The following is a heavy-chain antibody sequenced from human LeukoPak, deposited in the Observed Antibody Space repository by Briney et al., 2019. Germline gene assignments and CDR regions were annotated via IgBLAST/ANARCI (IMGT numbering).Heavy chain of an antibody. CDR3: ARSGFGSGISFDL. CDR2: MNPNSGDT. Sequence: ASVEVSCKASGYTFTSYDINWVRQATGQGLEWMGWMNPNSGDTGYPQKFQGRVTMTRDTSITTAYMELSSLRSEDTAVYYCARSGFGSGISFDLWGQGTLVTVSS. D-gene: IGHD3-10*01. J-gene: IGHJ5*02. CDR1: GYTFTSYD. V-gene: IGHV1-8*01.